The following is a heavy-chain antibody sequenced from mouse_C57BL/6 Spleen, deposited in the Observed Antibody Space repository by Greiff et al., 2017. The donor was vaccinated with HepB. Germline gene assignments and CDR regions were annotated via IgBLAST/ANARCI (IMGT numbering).Heavy chain of an antibody. J-gene: IGHJ4*01. V-gene: IGHV5-4*01. D-gene: IGHD2-14*01. CDR1: GFTFSSYA. CDR3: ARDAYYRDAMDY. CDR2: ISDGGSYT. Sequence: EVKVVESGGGLVKPGGSLKLSCAASGFTFSSYAMSWVRQTPEKRLEWVATISDGGSYTYYPDNVKGRFTISRDNAKNNLYLQMSHLKSEDTAMYYCARDAYYRDAMDYWGQGTSVTVSS.